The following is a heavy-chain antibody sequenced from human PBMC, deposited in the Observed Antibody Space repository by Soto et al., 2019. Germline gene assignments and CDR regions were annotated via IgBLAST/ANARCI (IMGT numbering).Heavy chain of an antibody. D-gene: IGHD6-19*01. V-gene: IGHV6-1*01. CDR2: TYYRSKWYN. CDR1: GDSVSSNSAA. Sequence: SQPLSLTCALSGDSVSSNSAACTWIRKTPSRGLEWLGRTYYRSKWYNDYAVSVKSRITINPDTSKNQFSLQLNSVTPEDTAVYYCARDRQQWLAYNWFDPWGQGTLVTVSS. CDR3: ARDRQQWLAYNWFDP. J-gene: IGHJ5*02.